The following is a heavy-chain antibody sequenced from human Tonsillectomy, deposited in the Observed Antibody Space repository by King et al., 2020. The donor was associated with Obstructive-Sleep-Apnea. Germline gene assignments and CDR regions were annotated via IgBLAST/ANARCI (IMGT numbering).Heavy chain of an antibody. CDR1: GVSFISFG. CDR2: ISDDGRNK. CDR3: AKYSLYTSGSYAMDV. D-gene: IGHD3-10*01. V-gene: IGHV3-30*18. Sequence: QLVQSGGGVFQPGRSLRLSCAASGVSFISFGMHWVRHAPGKGLEWVAVISDDGRNKYYADSVKGRLTISRDQSKNTLYLAMNSLRAEDTAVYYCAKYSLYTSGSYAMDVWGQGTTVTVSS. J-gene: IGHJ6*02.